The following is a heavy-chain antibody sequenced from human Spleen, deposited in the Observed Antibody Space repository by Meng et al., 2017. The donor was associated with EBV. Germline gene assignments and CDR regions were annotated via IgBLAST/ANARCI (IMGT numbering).Heavy chain of an antibody. CDR1: GYTFTSHF. V-gene: IGHV1-46*01. Sequence: QVHLGQAGAEMKKPGASVKVSCKASGYTFTSHFIHWVRQAPGQGPEWMGIINPSAATTRYAQKFEARVSMTRDTSSTTVYMELTSLTSKDTAVYYCARDFSGTYPSLVDFWGQGTLVTVSS. CDR2: INPSAATT. J-gene: IGHJ4*02. D-gene: IGHD1-26*01. CDR3: ARDFSGTYPSLVDF.